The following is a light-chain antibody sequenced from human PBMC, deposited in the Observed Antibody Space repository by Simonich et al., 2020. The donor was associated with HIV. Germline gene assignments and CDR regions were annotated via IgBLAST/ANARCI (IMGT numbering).Light chain of an antibody. J-gene: IGKJ1*01. Sequence: DIQMTQSPSTLSASLGDRVTITCRASQSINNWLAWYQQKPGKAPKLLIYEASSLQRGVPSRFSGSGSGTEFNLTISSLQPDDFATYYCQQYNTYPRTFGQGTKVEI. CDR1: QSINNW. V-gene: IGKV1-5*03. CDR3: QQYNTYPRT. CDR2: EAS.